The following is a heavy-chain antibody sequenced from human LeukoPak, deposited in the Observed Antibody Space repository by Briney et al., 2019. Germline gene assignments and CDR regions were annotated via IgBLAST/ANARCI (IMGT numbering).Heavy chain of an antibody. D-gene: IGHD6-13*01. CDR2: IYYSGST. J-gene: IGHJ6*03. CDR1: GGSISNFY. CDR3: AKVVIAAAGTNYYYYMDV. V-gene: IGHV4-59*01. Sequence: SETLSLTCTVSGGSISNFYWNWIRQPPGKGLEWIGYIYYSGSTNYNPSLKSRVTISIDTSKNQFSLKLSSVTAADTAVYYCAKVVIAAAGTNYYYYMDVWGKGTTVTVSS.